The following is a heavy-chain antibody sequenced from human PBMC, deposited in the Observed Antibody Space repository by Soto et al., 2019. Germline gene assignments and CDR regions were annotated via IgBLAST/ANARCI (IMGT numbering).Heavy chain of an antibody. D-gene: IGHD2-2*01. CDR1: GFTFSNAW. CDR2: IKSKTDGGTT. V-gene: IGHV3-15*07. CDR3: TGYQLLDYYYGMDV. Sequence: PGGSLRLSCAASGFTFSNAWMNWVRQAPGKGLEWVGRIKSKTDGGTTDYAAPVKGRFTISRDDSKNTLYLQMNSLRAEDTAVYYCTGYQLLDYYYGMDVWGQGTTVTVSS. J-gene: IGHJ6*02.